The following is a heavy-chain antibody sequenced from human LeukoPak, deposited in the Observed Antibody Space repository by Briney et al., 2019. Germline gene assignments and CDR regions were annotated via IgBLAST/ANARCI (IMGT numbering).Heavy chain of an antibody. D-gene: IGHD5-24*01. Sequence: PGGSLRLSCAASGFTFSSYAMNWVRQAPGKGLLWVSYITYDGSSTIYADSVKGRFTISRDNAKNTVHLQMNSLRVEDTAIYYCARASDGWSIDYWGQGTLVTVSS. J-gene: IGHJ4*02. CDR1: GFTFSSYA. CDR2: ITYDGSST. CDR3: ARASDGWSIDY. V-gene: IGHV3-74*01.